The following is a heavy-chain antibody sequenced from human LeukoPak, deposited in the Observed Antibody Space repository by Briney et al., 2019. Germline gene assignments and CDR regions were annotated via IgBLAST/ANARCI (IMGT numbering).Heavy chain of an antibody. CDR1: GYTFTSYY. Sequence: ASVKVSCKASGYTFTSYYMYWVRQAPGQGLEWKGIINPSGGSTSYAQKFQGRVTMTRDTSTSTVYMELSSLRSEDTAVYYCARGLGLRYFDWSDAFDIWGQGTMVTVSS. D-gene: IGHD3-9*01. J-gene: IGHJ3*02. CDR2: INPSGGST. CDR3: ARGLGLRYFDWSDAFDI. V-gene: IGHV1-46*01.